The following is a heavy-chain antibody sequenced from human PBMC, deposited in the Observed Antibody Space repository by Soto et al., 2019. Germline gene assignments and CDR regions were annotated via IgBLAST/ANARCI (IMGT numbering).Heavy chain of an antibody. CDR1: GFTVSSNY. J-gene: IGHJ6*02. V-gene: IGHV3-53*04. CDR2: IYSGGST. CDR3: ARENCGGDCYYYYYGMDV. D-gene: IGHD2-21*02. Sequence: GGFLRLCCAASGFTVSSNYMSWVRQATGKGLEWVSVIYSGGSTYYADSVKGRFTISRHNSKNTLYLQMNSLRAEDTAVYYCARENCGGDCYYYYYGMDVWGHGTTVTVSS.